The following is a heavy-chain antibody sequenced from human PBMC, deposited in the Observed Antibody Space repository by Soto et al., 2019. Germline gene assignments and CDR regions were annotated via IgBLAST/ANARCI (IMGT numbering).Heavy chain of an antibody. Sequence: SETLSLTCSVSGGSISSGYYYWSWIRQPPGKGLEWIGNIYHSGNTHYNPSLKSRLTISVDRSKNQFSLKLSSVTAADTAVYHCASELELRLGHGGWFHPCGQGTLVTVSS. CDR2: IYHSGNT. CDR3: ASELELRLGHGGWFHP. D-gene: IGHD1-7*01. J-gene: IGHJ5*02. V-gene: IGHV4-30-4*01. CDR1: GGSISSGYYY.